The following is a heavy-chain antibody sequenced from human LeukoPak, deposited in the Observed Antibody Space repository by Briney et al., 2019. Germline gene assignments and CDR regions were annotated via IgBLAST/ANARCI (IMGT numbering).Heavy chain of an antibody. CDR2: IKTKIDGGTT. J-gene: IGHJ1*01. Sequence: KPGGSLRLSCAASGFTFTNAWMNWVHQAPGKGLEWVGHIKTKIDGGTTDYAAPVKGRFTISRDDSKNSLFLQMNSLKSEDTAVYFCATDRLMFGDYVYFQHWGQGILVTV. D-gene: IGHD4-17*01. CDR1: GFTFTNAW. V-gene: IGHV3-15*01. CDR3: ATDRLMFGDYVYFQH.